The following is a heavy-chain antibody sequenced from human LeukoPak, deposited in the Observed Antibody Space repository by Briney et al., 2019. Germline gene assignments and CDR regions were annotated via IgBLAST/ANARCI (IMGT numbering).Heavy chain of an antibody. CDR1: GFTFTNHG. D-gene: IGHD2-2*02. J-gene: IGHJ4*02. V-gene: IGHV3-33*08. CDR3: ARAPYTTGRSFYFDS. Sequence: PGGSLRPSCVASGFTFTNHGMHWVRQAPGKGLEWVAIIWYDGSKNYYADSVKGRFTISRDNFNNTLYLQMNSLRAEDTALYYCARAPYTTGRSFYFDSWGQGTLVTVSS. CDR2: IWYDGSKN.